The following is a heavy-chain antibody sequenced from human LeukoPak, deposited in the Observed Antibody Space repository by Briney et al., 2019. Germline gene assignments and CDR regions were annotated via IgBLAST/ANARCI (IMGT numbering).Heavy chain of an antibody. CDR2: INSDGSST. CDR3: AREGLVCIRTSCYLAAFDL. CDR1: GFTFSNYW. V-gene: IGHV3-74*01. Sequence: GGSLILSCAASGFTFSNYWMHWVRQAPGKGLVWVSRINSDGSSTNYADSVKGRFTISRDNAKNTLSLQMNSLRAEDTAVYYCAREGLVCIRTSCYLAAFDLWGQGTVVTVSS. J-gene: IGHJ3*01. D-gene: IGHD2-2*01.